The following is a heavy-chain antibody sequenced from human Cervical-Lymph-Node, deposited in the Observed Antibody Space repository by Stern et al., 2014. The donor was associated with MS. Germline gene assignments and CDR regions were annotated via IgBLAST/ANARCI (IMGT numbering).Heavy chain of an antibody. D-gene: IGHD5-24*01. CDR2: IHSSGIT. CDR1: VGSIMSYH. J-gene: IGHJ4*02. Sequence: HVQLQESGPGVVKPSETLSLTFTVSVGSIMSYHWSLIRQPPGKGLEWIGYIHSSGITNTKSSLHSRVTISVEQSKNQFTLNLNSVTAADTAVYYCARGAETATPWDFWGQGTLVTVSS. V-gene: IGHV4-59*01. CDR3: ARGAETATPWDF.